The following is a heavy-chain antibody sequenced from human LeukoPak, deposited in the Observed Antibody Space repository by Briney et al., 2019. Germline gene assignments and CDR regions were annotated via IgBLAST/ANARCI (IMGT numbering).Heavy chain of an antibody. J-gene: IGHJ4*02. CDR2: IYYSGST. V-gene: IGHV4-39*01. D-gene: IGHD4-17*01. CDR3: ASFEDYGDPIFDY. CDR1: GGSISSSSYY. Sequence: SKTLSLTCTVSGGSISSSSYYWGWIRQPPGKGLEWIGSIYYSGSTYYNPSLKSRVTISVDTSKNQFSLKLSSVTAADTAVYYCASFEDYGDPIFDYWGQGTLVTVSS.